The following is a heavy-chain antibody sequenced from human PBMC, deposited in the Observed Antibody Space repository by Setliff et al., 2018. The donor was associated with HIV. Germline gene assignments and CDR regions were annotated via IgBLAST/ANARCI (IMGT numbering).Heavy chain of an antibody. CDR1: GGSFSGYY. Sequence: PSETLSLTCTVYGGSFSGYYWTWIRQPPGKGLEFIGEMNHRGVIKYLSSLKSRVAMAVDTSKKQFSLKLKSVTAADTAVYYCFLFYDDRSGFYWDWGQGTPVTVSS. J-gene: IGHJ4*02. V-gene: IGHV4-34*01. D-gene: IGHD3-22*01. CDR3: FLFYDDRSGFYWD. CDR2: MNHRGVI.